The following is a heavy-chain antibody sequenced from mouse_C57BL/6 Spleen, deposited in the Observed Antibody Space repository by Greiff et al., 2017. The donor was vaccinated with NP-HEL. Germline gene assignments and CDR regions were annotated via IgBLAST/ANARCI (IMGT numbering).Heavy chain of an antibody. D-gene: IGHD1-1*01. Sequence: EVQRVESGPGLVKPSQSLSLTCSVTGYSITSGYYWNWIRQFPGNKLEWMGYISYDGSNNYNPSLKNRISITRDTSKNQFFLKLNSVTTEDTATYYCAREYYYGSSYRAMDYWGQGTSVTVSS. CDR1: GYSITSGYY. V-gene: IGHV3-6*01. CDR3: AREYYYGSSYRAMDY. J-gene: IGHJ4*01. CDR2: ISYDGSN.